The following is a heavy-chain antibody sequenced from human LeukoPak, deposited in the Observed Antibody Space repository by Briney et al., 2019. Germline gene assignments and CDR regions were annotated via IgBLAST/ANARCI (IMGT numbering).Heavy chain of an antibody. CDR1: GFTFDDYA. CDR3: AKDMERIAVAGTFALQH. D-gene: IGHD6-19*01. Sequence: GGSLRLSFAASGFTFDDYAMHWVRQAPGKGLEWVSGISWNSGSIGYADSVKGRFTISRDNAKNSLYLQMNSLRAEDTALYYCAKDMERIAVAGTFALQHWGQGTLVTVSS. J-gene: IGHJ1*01. V-gene: IGHV3-9*01. CDR2: ISWNSGSI.